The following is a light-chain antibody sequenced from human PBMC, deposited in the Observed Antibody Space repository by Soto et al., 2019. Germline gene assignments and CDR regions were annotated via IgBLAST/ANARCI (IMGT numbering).Light chain of an antibody. J-gene: IGKJ5*01. CDR1: QSVNSY. CDR2: DAS. CDR3: QQRSNWPPIT. Sequence: EIVLTQSPATLSLSPGERATLSCRASQSVNSYLAWYQQKPGQAPRLLIYDASNRATGIPARFSGSGSGTYFTLTISSLEPEDFAVYYCQQRSNWPPITFGQGTRLVIK. V-gene: IGKV3-11*01.